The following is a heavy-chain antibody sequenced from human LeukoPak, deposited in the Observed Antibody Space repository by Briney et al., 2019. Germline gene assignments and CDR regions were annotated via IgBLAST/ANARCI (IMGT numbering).Heavy chain of an antibody. D-gene: IGHD1-26*01. V-gene: IGHV3-23*01. CDR1: GFTFSSYA. CDR2: ISGSGGST. Sequence: GGSLRLSCAASGFTFSSYAMSWVRQAPGKWLEWVSAISGSGGSTYYADSVKGRFTISRDNSKNTLYLQMNSLRAEDTAVYYCAKGLLISWELQAHWGQGTLVTVSS. J-gene: IGHJ4*02. CDR3: AKGLLISWELQAH.